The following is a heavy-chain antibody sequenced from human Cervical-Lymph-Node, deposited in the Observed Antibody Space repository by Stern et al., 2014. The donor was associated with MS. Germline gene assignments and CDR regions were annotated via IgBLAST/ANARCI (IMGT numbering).Heavy chain of an antibody. V-gene: IGHV4-61*01. J-gene: IGHJ6*02. D-gene: IGHD6-6*01. CDR1: GGSVSSGSYY. CDR3: ARIYSSSSHYYYDMDV. CDR2: LYLSGST. Sequence: QVQLQESGPGLVKPSETLSLTCTVSGGSVSSGSYYWSWLRQPPGKGLVWIGYLYLSGSTNYNPSLKSRVTISVDTSKNQFSLKLSSVTAADTAVYYCARIYSSSSHYYYDMDVWGQGTTVTVSS.